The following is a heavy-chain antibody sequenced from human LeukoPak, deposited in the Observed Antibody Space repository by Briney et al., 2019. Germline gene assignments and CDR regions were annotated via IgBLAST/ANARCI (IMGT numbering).Heavy chain of an antibody. J-gene: IGHJ4*02. Sequence: ASVKVSCKASGYTFTGYYMHWVRQAPGQGLEWMGWINPNSGGTNYAQKFQGRVTMTRDTSTSTVYMELSSLRSEDTAVYYCARGGIVVVPAAFTTDYWGQGTLVTVSS. D-gene: IGHD2-2*01. CDR2: INPNSGGT. CDR1: GYTFTGYY. CDR3: ARGGIVVVPAAFTTDY. V-gene: IGHV1-2*02.